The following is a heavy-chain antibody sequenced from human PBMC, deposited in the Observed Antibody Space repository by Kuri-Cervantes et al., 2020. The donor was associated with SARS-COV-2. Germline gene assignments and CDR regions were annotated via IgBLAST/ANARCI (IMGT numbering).Heavy chain of an antibody. J-gene: IGHJ4*02. CDR1: GGSFSGYY. D-gene: IGHD2-21*01. Sequence: GSLRLSCAVYGGSFSGYYWSWIRQPPGKGLEWIGEINHSGSTNYNPSLKSRVTISVDTSKNQFSLKLSSVTAADTAVYYCASRYCGGDCGTGFDYWGQGTLVTVSS. CDR2: INHSGST. CDR3: ASRYCGGDCGTGFDY. V-gene: IGHV4-34*01.